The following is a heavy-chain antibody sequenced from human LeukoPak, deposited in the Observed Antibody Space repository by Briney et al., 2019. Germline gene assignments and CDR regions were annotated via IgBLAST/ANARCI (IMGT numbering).Heavy chain of an antibody. Sequence: GGSLRLSCAASGFTFRSYWMSWVRQAPGKGLEWVANIKQDGSEKYYVDSVKGRFTISRDNAKNSLYLQMNSLRAEDTAVYYCARAAKTFDYWGQGTLVTVSS. CDR1: GFTFRSYW. V-gene: IGHV3-7*01. CDR3: ARAAKTFDY. CDR2: IKQDGSEK. J-gene: IGHJ4*02.